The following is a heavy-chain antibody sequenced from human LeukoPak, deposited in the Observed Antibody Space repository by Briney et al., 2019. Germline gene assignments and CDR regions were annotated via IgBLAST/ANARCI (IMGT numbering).Heavy chain of an antibody. CDR3: AKEYDGY. Sequence: GGSLRLSCTASKFTFSHYGMQWVRQAPGKGLEWVAVISKDGSDKKYADSVKGRFIISRDNSKNTLYLQMNSLRAEDTAVYYCAKEYDGYWGQGTLVTVSS. J-gene: IGHJ4*02. V-gene: IGHV3-30*18. CDR1: KFTFSHYG. D-gene: IGHD2-8*01. CDR2: ISKDGSDK.